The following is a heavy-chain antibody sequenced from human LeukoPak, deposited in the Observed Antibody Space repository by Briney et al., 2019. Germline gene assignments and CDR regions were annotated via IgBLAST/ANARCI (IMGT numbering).Heavy chain of an antibody. V-gene: IGHV3-23*01. Sequence: GGSLRLSCAASGFTLSSYAMSWVRQAPGKGLEGVSAVSGIGGSTYYADSVKGRFTTSRDNSKNTLYLQMNSLRAEDTAVYYCAKVVGPFPGGGYCSGGSCYSGHFDYWGQGTLVTVSS. CDR1: GFTLSSYA. CDR2: VSGIGGST. D-gene: IGHD2-15*01. CDR3: AKVVGPFPGGGYCSGGSCYSGHFDY. J-gene: IGHJ4*02.